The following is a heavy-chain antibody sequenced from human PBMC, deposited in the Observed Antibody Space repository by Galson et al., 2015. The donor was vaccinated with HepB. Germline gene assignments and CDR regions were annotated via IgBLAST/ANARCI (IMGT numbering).Heavy chain of an antibody. CDR1: GFTFSNAW. Sequence: SLRLSCAASGFTFSNAWMSWVRQAPGKGLEWVGRIKSKTDGGTTDYAAPVKGRFTISRDDSKNTLYLQMNSLKTEDTAVYYCTTAHYYDSSGYYPGGDYWGQGTLVTVSS. CDR3: TTAHYYDSSGYYPGGDY. V-gene: IGHV3-15*01. CDR2: IKSKTDGGTT. J-gene: IGHJ4*02. D-gene: IGHD3-22*01.